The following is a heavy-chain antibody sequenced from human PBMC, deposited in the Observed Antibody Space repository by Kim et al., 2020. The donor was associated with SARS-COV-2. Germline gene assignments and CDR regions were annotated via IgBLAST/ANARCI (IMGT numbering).Heavy chain of an antibody. CDR2: IYYSGST. CDR1: GGSISSYY. V-gene: IGHV4-59*08. J-gene: IGHJ2*01. CDR3: ARQRRDGYLWYFDL. Sequence: SETLSLTCTVSGGSISSYYWSWIRQPPGKGLEWIGYIYYSGSTNYNPSLKSRVTISVDTSKNQFSLKLSSVTAADTAVYYCARQRRDGYLWYFDLWGRGTLVTVSS. D-gene: IGHD5-12*01.